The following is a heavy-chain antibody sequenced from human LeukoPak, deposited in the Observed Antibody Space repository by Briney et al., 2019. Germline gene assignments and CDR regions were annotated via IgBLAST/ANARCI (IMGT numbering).Heavy chain of an antibody. V-gene: IGHV4-39*01. CDR2: IYYSGST. CDR1: GDSISRSSYY. J-gene: IGHJ6*03. CDR3: TRYYYYYYYMDV. Sequence: SETLSLTCNVSGDSISRSSYYWGWIRQPPGKGLEWIGNIYYSGSTYYNPSLKSRVTISVDTSKNQFSLNMSSVTAADTAVYYCTRYYYYYYYMDVWAKGTTVTVSS.